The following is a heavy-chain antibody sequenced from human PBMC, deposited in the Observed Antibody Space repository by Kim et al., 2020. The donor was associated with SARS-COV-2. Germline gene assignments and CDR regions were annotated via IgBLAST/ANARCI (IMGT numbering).Heavy chain of an antibody. CDR1: GASVNSGSSY. V-gene: IGHV4-61*03. CDR3: AREPSSGSYANFDY. CDR2: IYYRGIT. J-gene: IGHJ4*02. Sequence: SETLSLTCTVSGASVNSGSSYWTWIRQPPGKKLEWIGYIYYRGITNYNPSLKSRVTISVDTSKNHFSLKLSSVTAADTAVYYCAREPSSGSYANFDYWGLGTLVTVSA. D-gene: IGHD3-22*01.